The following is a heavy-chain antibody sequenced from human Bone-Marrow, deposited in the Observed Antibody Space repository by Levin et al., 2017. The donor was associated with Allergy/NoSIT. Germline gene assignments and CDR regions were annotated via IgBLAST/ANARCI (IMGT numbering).Heavy chain of an antibody. CDR1: GFTFDDYS. CDR3: IKGGLRWFDLDR. Sequence: GGSLRLSCTASGFTFDDYSMHWVRQTPGKGLEWVTGISWNSNSIVYADSVKGRFTVSRDNAKNSLYLEMNSLRPEDTAFYFCIKGGLRWFDLDRWGQGILVTVSS. CDR2: ISWNSNSI. V-gene: IGHV3-9*01. D-gene: IGHD2-15*01. J-gene: IGHJ5*02.